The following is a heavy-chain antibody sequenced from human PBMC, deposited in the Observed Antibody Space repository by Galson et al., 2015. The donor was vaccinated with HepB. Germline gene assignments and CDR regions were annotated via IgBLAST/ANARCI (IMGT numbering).Heavy chain of an antibody. D-gene: IGHD2-2*01. CDR3: ARVPLRYCSSTSCEIRYYYYYYGMDV. CDR2: ISAYNGNT. CDR1: GYTFTSYG. J-gene: IGHJ6*02. V-gene: IGHV1-18*04. Sequence: SVKVSCKASGYTFTSYGISWVRQAPGQGLEWMGWISAYNGNTNYAQKLQGRVTMTTDTSTSTAYMELRSLRSDDTAVYYCARVPLRYCSSTSCEIRYYYYYYGMDVWGQGTTVTVSS.